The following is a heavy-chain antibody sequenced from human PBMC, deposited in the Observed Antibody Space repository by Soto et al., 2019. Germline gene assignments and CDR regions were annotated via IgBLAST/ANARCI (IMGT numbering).Heavy chain of an antibody. CDR3: PTYNNDYGDYVSLDY. J-gene: IGHJ4*02. V-gene: IGHV4-31*03. CDR1: GGSISSGGYY. CDR2: IYYSGST. Sequence: QVQLQESGPGLVKPSQTLSLTCTVSGGSISSGGYYWSWIRQHPGKGLEWIGYIYYSGSTYYNPSLKSRVTISVDTSKNQFSLKLSSVTAADTAVYYCPTYNNDYGDYVSLDYWGQGTLVTVSS. D-gene: IGHD4-17*01.